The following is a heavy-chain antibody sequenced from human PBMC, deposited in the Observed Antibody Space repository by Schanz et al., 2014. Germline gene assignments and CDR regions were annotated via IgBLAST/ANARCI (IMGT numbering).Heavy chain of an antibody. D-gene: IGHD6-6*01. V-gene: IGHV3-7*01. J-gene: IGHJ6*02. CDR3: VREGSSSPDCCYYNGMDV. CDR1: GFIFSGYA. CDR2: IKPDGSEK. Sequence: VQLVESGGGVVQPGNSLRLSCAASGFIFSGYAMIWVRQAPGKGLEWVAKIKPDGSEKLYVDSVRGRFAVSRDNVKNLLYLEMNSLRAEDTAVYYCVREGSSSPDCCYYNGMDVWGQGTTVTVSS.